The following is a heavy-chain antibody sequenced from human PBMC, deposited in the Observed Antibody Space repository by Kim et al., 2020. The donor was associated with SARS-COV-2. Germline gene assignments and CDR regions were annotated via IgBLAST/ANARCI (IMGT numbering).Heavy chain of an antibody. J-gene: IGHJ6*02. V-gene: IGHV3-43*02. Sequence: GGSLRLSCAASGFKFEDYAMHWVRQGPGQSLEWVSFISGHAPYYAASVRGRFTISRDNTKNFVYLQMNSLRTDDTGIYYCARAAYDILRGHDVWGQGTTVIVSS. CDR1: GFKFEDYA. D-gene: IGHD3-9*01. CDR3: ARAAYDILRGHDV. CDR2: ISGHAP.